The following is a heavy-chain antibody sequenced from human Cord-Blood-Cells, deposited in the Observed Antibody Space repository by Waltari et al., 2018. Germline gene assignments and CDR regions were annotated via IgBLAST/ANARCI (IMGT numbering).Heavy chain of an antibody. J-gene: IGHJ6*02. CDR3: ARGIWGLVVPYYGMDV. D-gene: IGHD2-8*02. Sequence: QVQLQQWGAGLLKPSETLSLTCAVYGGSFSGYYWSWIRQPPGKGLEWIGEINLSVSTNRSPSLKSRVTISVDTSKTQFSLKLSSVTAADTAVYYCARGIWGLVVPYYGMDVWGQGTTVTVSS. CDR1: GGSFSGYY. CDR2: INLSVST. V-gene: IGHV4-34*01.